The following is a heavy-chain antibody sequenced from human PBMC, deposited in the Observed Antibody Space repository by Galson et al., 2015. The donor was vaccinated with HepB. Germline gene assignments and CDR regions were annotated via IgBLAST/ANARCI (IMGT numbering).Heavy chain of an antibody. CDR3: VRGSPTHGDHVGY. Sequence: AASGFTFSSYAMSWVRQAPGKGLVWVSRINSDGSSTDYADSVKGRFTISRDNAKNTLYLQINSLRAEDTAVYYCVRGSPTHGDHVGYWGQGTLVTVSS. CDR2: INSDGSST. V-gene: IGHV3-74*01. D-gene: IGHD4-17*01. CDR1: GFTFSSYA. J-gene: IGHJ4*02.